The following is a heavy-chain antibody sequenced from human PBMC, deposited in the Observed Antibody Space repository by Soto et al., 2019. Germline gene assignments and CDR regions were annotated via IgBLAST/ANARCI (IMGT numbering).Heavy chain of an antibody. CDR3: ARTSSGVSPYPRRERGQVISV. CDR2: IYPVDFYT. Sequence: GESLKISSMGSGYSFTSYWIGWVRHMPVQGLVWMGIIYPVDFYTRYSPSFQGQVTISADNSINRDHLQRSSLKSSDHTMYFCARTSSGVSPYPRRERGQVISVWGQGTTGTV. CDR1: GYSFTSYW. V-gene: IGHV5-51*01. J-gene: IGHJ6*01. D-gene: IGHD3-10*01.